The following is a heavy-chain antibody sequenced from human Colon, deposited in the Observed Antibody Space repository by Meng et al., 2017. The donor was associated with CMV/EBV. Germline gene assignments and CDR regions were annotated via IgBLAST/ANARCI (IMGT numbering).Heavy chain of an antibody. D-gene: IGHD7-27*01. J-gene: IGHJ5*02. CDR3: ARDPRNWGLTP. CDR2: IWHDGSHK. V-gene: IGHV3-33*08. CDR1: GFTLSNAR. Sequence: GESLKISFTASGFTLSNARMSWVRQAPGKGLEWVAIIWHDGSHKYYVDSVKGRFTISRDNSKNTMSLQLNSLRVEDTAVYYCARDPRNWGLTPWGQGTLVTVSS.